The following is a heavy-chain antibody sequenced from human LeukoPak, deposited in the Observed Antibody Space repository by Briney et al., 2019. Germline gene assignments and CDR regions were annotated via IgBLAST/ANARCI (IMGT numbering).Heavy chain of an antibody. D-gene: IGHD3-3*02. Sequence: SETLSLTCTVSGGSVSSGSYYWSWIRQPPGKGLEWIGYIYYSGSTNYNSSLKSRVTISVDTSKNQFSLKLSSVTAADTAVYYCARDIREEVGLGYFDYWGQGTLVTVSS. V-gene: IGHV4-61*01. CDR3: ARDIREEVGLGYFDY. CDR1: GGSVSSGSYY. CDR2: IYYSGST. J-gene: IGHJ4*02.